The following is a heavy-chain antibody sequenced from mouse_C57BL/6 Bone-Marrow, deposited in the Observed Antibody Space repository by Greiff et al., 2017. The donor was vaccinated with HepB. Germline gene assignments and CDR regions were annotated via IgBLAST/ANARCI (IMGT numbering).Heavy chain of an antibody. V-gene: IGHV1-81*01. J-gene: IGHJ2*01. CDR1: GYTFTSYG. CDR2: IYPRSGNT. D-gene: IGHD2-2*01. CDR3: ARLMVTTSWFAY. Sequence: QVQLQQSGAELARPGASVKLSCKASGYTFTSYGISWVKQRTGQGLEWIGEIYPRSGNTYYNEKFKGKATLTADKSSSTAYMELRSLTSEDSAVYFCARLMVTTSWFAYWGQGTTLTVSS.